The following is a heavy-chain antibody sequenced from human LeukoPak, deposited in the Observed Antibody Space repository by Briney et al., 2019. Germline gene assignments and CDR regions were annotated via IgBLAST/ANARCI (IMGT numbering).Heavy chain of an antibody. D-gene: IGHD6-13*01. CDR2: FYTSENT. CDR3: ASIAAAGTLFDY. V-gene: IGHV4-61*02. J-gene: IGHJ4*02. Sequence: PSQTLSLTCTVSGGSVRSGTYYWSWLRQPAGKGLEWIGRFYTSENTNYNPSLKSRVTISVDTSKNQFSLKLSSVTAADTAVYYCASIAAAGTLFDYWGQGTLVTVSS. CDR1: GGSVRSGTYY.